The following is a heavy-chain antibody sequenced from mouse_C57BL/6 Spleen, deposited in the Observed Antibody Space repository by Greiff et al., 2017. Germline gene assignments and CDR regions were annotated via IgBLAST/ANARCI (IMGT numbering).Heavy chain of an antibody. J-gene: IGHJ2*01. Sequence: EVQLVESGPGLVKPSQSLSLTCSVTGYSITSGYYWNWIRQFPGNKLEWMGYISYDGSNNYNPSLKNRISITRDTSKNQFFLKLNSVTTEDTATYYCAREGSSFDYWGQGTTLTVSS. CDR1: GYSITSGYY. D-gene: IGHD1-1*01. CDR2: ISYDGSN. CDR3: AREGSSFDY. V-gene: IGHV3-6*01.